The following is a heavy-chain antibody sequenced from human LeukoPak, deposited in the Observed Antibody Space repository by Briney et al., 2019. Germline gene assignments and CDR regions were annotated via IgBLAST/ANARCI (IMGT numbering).Heavy chain of an antibody. J-gene: IGHJ4*02. D-gene: IGHD3-10*01. CDR2: INHSGST. CDR3: ASRATNSRLSMGREVIVAANNHHFDH. Sequence: SETLSLTCAVYGGSFSGYYWSWIRQAPGTGLEWIGEINHSGSTNYNPSIKSRVTISVDTSKNQFSLNLSSVTAADTAVYHCASRATNSRLSMGREVIVAANNHHFDHWGQGTLVTVSS. CDR1: GGSFSGYY. V-gene: IGHV4-34*01.